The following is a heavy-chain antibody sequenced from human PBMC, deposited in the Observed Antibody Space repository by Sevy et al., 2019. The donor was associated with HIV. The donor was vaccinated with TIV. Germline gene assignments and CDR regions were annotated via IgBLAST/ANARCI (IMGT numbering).Heavy chain of an antibody. CDR3: AKTLQKLPFHPHYFDY. CDR1: GFALRSYT. J-gene: IGHJ4*02. CDR2: ISATGGST. D-gene: IGHD2-21*02. V-gene: IGHV3-23*01. Sequence: GGSLRLSCGVSGFALRSYTMNWVRQAPGEGLELVASISATGGSTYYADSVKGRFTISRDVSKSTLYLQMNSLTAEDTAMFYCAKTLQKLPFHPHYFDYWGQGTLVTVSS.